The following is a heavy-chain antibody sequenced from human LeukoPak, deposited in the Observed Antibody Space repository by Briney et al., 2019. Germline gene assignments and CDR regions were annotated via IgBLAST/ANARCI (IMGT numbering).Heavy chain of an antibody. Sequence: PGGSLRLSCAASGFTFSSYEMNWVRQAPGKGLEWVSYISSSGSTIYYADSVKGRFTISRDNAKNSLYLQMNSLRAEDKAVYYCARRLAVAGTSYWGQGTLVTVSS. V-gene: IGHV3-48*03. D-gene: IGHD6-19*01. J-gene: IGHJ4*02. CDR2: ISSSGSTI. CDR1: GFTFSSYE. CDR3: ARRLAVAGTSY.